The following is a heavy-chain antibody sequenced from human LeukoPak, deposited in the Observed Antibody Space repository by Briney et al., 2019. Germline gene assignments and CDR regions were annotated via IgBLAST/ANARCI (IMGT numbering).Heavy chain of an antibody. V-gene: IGHV3-23*01. CDR2: ISGSGGST. CDR1: GFTFSSYA. D-gene: IGHD2-15*01. CDR3: AKDLSGPRKVVAATPWFDP. J-gene: IGHJ5*02. Sequence: PGGSLRLSCAASGFTFSSYAMSWVRQAPGKGLEWVSAISGSGGSTYYADSVKGRFTISRDNSKNTLYLQMNSLRAEDTAVYYCAKDLSGPRKVVAATPWFDPWGQGTLVTVSS.